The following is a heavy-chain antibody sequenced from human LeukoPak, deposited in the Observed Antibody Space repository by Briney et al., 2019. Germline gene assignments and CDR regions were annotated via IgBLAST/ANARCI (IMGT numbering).Heavy chain of an antibody. CDR2: IYYSGST. V-gene: IGHV4-61*05. D-gene: IGHD2-21*02. Sequence: PSETLSLTCTVSGGSISSSSYYWGWIRQPPGKGLEWIGYIYYSGSTNYNPSLKSRVTISVDTSKNQFSLKLSSMTAADTAVYYCARLRSGCGGDCLDAFDIWGQGTMVTVSS. CDR3: ARLRSGCGGDCLDAFDI. CDR1: GGSISSSSYY. J-gene: IGHJ3*02.